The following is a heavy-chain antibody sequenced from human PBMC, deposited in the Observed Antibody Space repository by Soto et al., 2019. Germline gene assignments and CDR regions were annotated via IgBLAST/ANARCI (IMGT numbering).Heavy chain of an antibody. Sequence: ASVKVSCKASGYTFTGYYMHWVRQAPGQGLEWMGWINPNSGGTNYAQKFQGWVTMTRDTSISTAYMELSRLRSDDTAVYYCARAGLKDTATVKLCMDVWGQGTTVTVS. CDR3: ARAGLKDTATVKLCMDV. V-gene: IGHV1-2*04. CDR2: INPNSGGT. D-gene: IGHD5-18*01. J-gene: IGHJ6*02. CDR1: GYTFTGYY.